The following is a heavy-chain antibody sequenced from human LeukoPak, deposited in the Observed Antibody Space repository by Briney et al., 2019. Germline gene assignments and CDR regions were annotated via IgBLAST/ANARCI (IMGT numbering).Heavy chain of an antibody. D-gene: IGHD3-3*01. V-gene: IGHV3-48*01. CDR2: ISSSSSTI. Sequence: GGSLRLSCAASGFTFSSYAMSWVRQAPGKGLEWVSYISSSSSTIYYADSVKGRFTISRDNAKNSLYLQMNSLRAEDTAVYYCARPFWSGYDAFDIWGQGTMVTVSS. CDR1: GFTFSSYA. CDR3: ARPFWSGYDAFDI. J-gene: IGHJ3*02.